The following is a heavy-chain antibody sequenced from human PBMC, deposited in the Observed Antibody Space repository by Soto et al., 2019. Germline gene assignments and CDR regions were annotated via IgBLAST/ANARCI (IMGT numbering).Heavy chain of an antibody. J-gene: IGHJ6*02. V-gene: IGHV3-11*01. CDR3: ARDWLAMVRGVIIRGAVVYYYGMDV. CDR1: GFTFSDYY. D-gene: IGHD3-10*01. CDR2: ISSSGSTI. Sequence: QVQLVESGGGLVKPGGSLRLSCAASGFTFSDYYMSWIRQAPGKGLEWVSYISSSGSTIYYADSVKGRFTISRDNAKNSLYLQMNSLRAEDTAVYYCARDWLAMVRGVIIRGAVVYYYGMDVWGQGTTVTVSS.